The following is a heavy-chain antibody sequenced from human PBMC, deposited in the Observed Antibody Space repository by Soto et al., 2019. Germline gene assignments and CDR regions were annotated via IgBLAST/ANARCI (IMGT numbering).Heavy chain of an antibody. D-gene: IGHD3-22*01. V-gene: IGHV3-23*01. CDR2: ISSRSGGTT. Sequence: EVQLLASGGGLVQPGGSLRVSCTASGFSFSNYAMSWVGQAPGKGLEWVSAISSRSGGTTYYADSVKGRFTSSRDNSKNTLYLQMNSLRAEDTAVYYCAKYYYDSADSRGSFDVWGQGTMVTVSS. J-gene: IGHJ3*01. CDR1: GFSFSNYA. CDR3: AKYYYDSADSRGSFDV.